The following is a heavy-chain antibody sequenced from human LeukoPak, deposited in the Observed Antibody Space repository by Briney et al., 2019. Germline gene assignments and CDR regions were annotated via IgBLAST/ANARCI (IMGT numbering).Heavy chain of an antibody. CDR1: GFTFSSYS. V-gene: IGHV3-48*01. D-gene: IGHD6-13*01. CDR3: ARARYSSSWYVDY. CDR2: ISSGSSTT. J-gene: IGHJ4*02. Sequence: GGSLRLSCAASGFTFSSYSMNWVRQAPGKGLEWVSYISSGSSTTYYADSVKGRFTVSRDNAKNSLYLQMNSLRAEDTAVYYCARARYSSSWYVDYWGQGTQVTVSS.